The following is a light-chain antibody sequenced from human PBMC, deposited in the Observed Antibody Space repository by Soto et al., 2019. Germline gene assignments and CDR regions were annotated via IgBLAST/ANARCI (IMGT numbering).Light chain of an antibody. CDR3: QQLNSSPYT. V-gene: IGKV1-9*01. CDR2: AAS. CDR1: QGIRSY. Sequence: MQLTQSPSSLSASEGDRVTITCRASQGIRSYLAWYQQKPGKAPKLLIYAASILQSGVTSRFSGSGYGTEFTLTISSLQPEDFATYYCQQLNSSPYTFGQGTKLEIK. J-gene: IGKJ2*01.